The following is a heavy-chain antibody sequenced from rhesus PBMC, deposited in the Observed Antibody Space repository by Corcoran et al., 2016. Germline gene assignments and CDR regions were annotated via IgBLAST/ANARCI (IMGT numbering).Heavy chain of an antibody. J-gene: IGHJ3*01. CDR1: GGSISDNYY. Sequence: QVQLQESGPGLVKPSETLSLTCGVSGGSISDNYYWSWIRQSPEKGLEWIAYIHGNNGCTKSNSSLKIRVTISIDTSENQFSLKLSSMTAADTAVYYCARYPGHIAFDLWGQGLRVSVSS. D-gene: IGHD3S6*01. CDR3: ARYPGHIAFDL. CDR2: IHGNNGCT. V-gene: IGHV4-106*01.